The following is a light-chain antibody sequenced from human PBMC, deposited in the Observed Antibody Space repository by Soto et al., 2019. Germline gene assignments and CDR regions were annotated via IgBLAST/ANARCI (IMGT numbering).Light chain of an antibody. J-gene: IGKJ3*01. CDR3: QQYGSSPLFT. CDR2: GAS. CDR1: QSVSSSY. Sequence: EIVLTQSPGTLSLSPGERATLSCRASQSVSSSYLAWYQQKPGQAPRLLIYGASSRATGIPDRFSGSGSGTYFTLTISRLEPEDFAVYYCQQYGSSPLFTFGRGTKVDIK. V-gene: IGKV3-20*01.